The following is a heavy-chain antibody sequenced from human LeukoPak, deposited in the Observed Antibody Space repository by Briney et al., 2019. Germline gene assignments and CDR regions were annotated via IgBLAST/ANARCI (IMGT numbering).Heavy chain of an antibody. Sequence: GSLRLSCAASGFTFSSYAMSWVRQAPGKGLEWVSGISGSGGSTYYADSVKGRFTIPRDNSKNTLYLQMNSLRAEDTAVYYCAKDRMGYSSSWFDYWGQGTLVTVSS. D-gene: IGHD6-13*01. CDR3: AKDRMGYSSSWFDY. V-gene: IGHV3-23*01. J-gene: IGHJ4*02. CDR2: ISGSGGST. CDR1: GFTFSSYA.